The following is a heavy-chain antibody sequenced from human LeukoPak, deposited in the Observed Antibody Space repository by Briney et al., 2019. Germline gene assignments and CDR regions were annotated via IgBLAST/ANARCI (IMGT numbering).Heavy chain of an antibody. V-gene: IGHV4-59*01. CDR3: ARIIRGTTGTEVDFDY. CDR2: IYYSGRT. D-gene: IGHD1-1*01. J-gene: IGHJ4*02. Sequence: PSETLSLTCSVSGGSISSDHWNWIRQTPGKGLEWIGCIYYSGRTYYNPSLKSRVTISVDMSKSQFSLKLSSVTAADTAVYYCARIIRGTTGTEVDFDYWGQGTLVTVSS. CDR1: GGSISSDH.